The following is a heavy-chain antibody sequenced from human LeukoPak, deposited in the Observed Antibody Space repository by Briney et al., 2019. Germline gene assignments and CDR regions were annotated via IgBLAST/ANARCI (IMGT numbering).Heavy chain of an antibody. V-gene: IGHV1-69*05. CDR3: ASFEGYCSSTSCPTTFDY. CDR2: IIPIFGTA. D-gene: IGHD2-2*01. Sequence: SVKVSCKASGGTFSSYAISWVRQAPGQGLEWMGGIIPIFGTANYAQKFQGRVTITTDESTSTAYMELSSLRSEDTAMYYCASFEGYCSSTSCPTTFDYGGQGTLVTVSS. J-gene: IGHJ4*02. CDR1: GGTFSSYA.